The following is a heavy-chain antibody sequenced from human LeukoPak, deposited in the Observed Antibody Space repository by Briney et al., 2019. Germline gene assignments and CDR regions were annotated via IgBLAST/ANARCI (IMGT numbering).Heavy chain of an antibody. D-gene: IGHD6-19*01. Sequence: PSETLSLTCTVSGGSISSNSYYWGWIRQPPGKGLEWIGSIFYSGTTYYNPSLKSRVTISVDTSKNQFSLKLGSVTAADTAVYYCARGFQWRDSWGQGTLVTVSS. V-gene: IGHV4-39*01. CDR3: ARGFQWRDS. CDR2: IFYSGTT. J-gene: IGHJ4*02. CDR1: GGSISSNSYY.